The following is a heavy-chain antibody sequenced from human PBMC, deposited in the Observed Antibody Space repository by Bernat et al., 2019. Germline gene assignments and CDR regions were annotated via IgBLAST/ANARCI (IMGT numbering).Heavy chain of an antibody. CDR3: ARGDGHFNDAFDI. D-gene: IGHD5-24*01. J-gene: IGHJ3*02. CDR2: ISFDGNKK. CDR1: GFTLRYV. V-gene: IGHV3-30*01. Sequence: QVQLVESGGGVVQPGRSLRLSCAASGFTLRYVMHWVRQTPGKGLEWVAVISFDGNKKDYADSVKGRFTVTRDSSKTTLYLHMNSLRIEDTALYYCARGDGHFNDAFDIWGQGTMVTVSS.